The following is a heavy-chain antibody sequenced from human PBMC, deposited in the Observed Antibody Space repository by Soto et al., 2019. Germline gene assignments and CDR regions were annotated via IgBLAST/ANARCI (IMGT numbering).Heavy chain of an antibody. Sequence: ASVKVSCKASGYTFTSYGISWVRHAPEQGLEWMGSISAYNGNTNYAQKLRGRVTMTTDTSTSTAYMELRSLRTEDTAVYYCAVMYYYDSSGSVWFDPWGQGTLVTVSS. J-gene: IGHJ5*02. D-gene: IGHD3-22*01. CDR3: AVMYYYDSSGSVWFDP. V-gene: IGHV1-18*04. CDR1: GYTFTSYG. CDR2: ISAYNGNT.